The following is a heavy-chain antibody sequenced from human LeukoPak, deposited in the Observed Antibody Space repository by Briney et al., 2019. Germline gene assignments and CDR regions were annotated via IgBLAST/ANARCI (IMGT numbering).Heavy chain of an antibody. D-gene: IGHD3-9*01. Sequence: GGSLRLSCAASGFTVSSNYMSWVRQAPGKGLEWVSVIYSGGSTYYADSVKGRFTISRDNSKNTLYLQMNSLRAEDTAVYYCARDMAPYYDILTGSFDYWGQGTLVTVSS. V-gene: IGHV3-53*01. CDR3: ARDMAPYYDILTGSFDY. J-gene: IGHJ4*02. CDR2: IYSGGST. CDR1: GFTVSSNY.